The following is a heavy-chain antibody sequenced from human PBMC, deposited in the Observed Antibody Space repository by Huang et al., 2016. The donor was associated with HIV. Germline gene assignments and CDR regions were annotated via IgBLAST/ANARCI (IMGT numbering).Heavy chain of an antibody. V-gene: IGHV5-51*03. CDR2: IDPGESDT. J-gene: IGHJ4*02. CDR3: ARPLLGYSNGYYFDN. Sequence: EVQLVQSGAVVKKPGESLKISCQGSGYRFTNYWIGWVRQMPGKVMEWRCIIDPGESDTKDSPYFQGQGTISADKSVSTAYLQWSRLKASDSAVYYCARPLLGYSNGYYFDNWGQGTLVTVSS. D-gene: IGHD5-18*01. CDR1: GYRFTNYW.